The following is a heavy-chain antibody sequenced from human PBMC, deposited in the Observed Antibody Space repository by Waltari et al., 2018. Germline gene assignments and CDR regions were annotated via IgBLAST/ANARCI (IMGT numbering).Heavy chain of an antibody. CDR3: ARSELGALDY. CDR1: GGSFSGYY. Sequence: QVQLQQWGAGLLKPSETLSLTCAVYGGSFSGYYWSWIRQPPGKGLEWIGEINHSGSTNYNPSLKSRVTISVDTSKNQFSLKLSSVTAADTAVYYCARSELGALDYWGQGTLVTVSS. J-gene: IGHJ4*02. CDR2: INHSGST. D-gene: IGHD7-27*01. V-gene: IGHV4-34*01.